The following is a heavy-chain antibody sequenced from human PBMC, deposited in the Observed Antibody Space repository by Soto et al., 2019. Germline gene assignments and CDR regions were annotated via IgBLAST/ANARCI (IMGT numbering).Heavy chain of an antibody. D-gene: IGHD1-1*01. J-gene: IGHJ3*02. CDR3: VRAVPWRKSFDI. CDR1: GGSFGGYQ. V-gene: IGHV4-34*01. Sequence: QVQLQQWGAGLLKPSETLSLTCAVYGGSFGGYQWSWIRQPPGEGLEWIGEINQSGSTNYNPSLKSRVAISLETSETQFSLRLNSLTAADTAVYYCVRAVPWRKSFDIWGLGTTVTVSS. CDR2: INQSGST.